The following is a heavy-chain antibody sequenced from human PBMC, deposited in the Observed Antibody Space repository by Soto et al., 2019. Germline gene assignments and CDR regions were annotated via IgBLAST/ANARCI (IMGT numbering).Heavy chain of an antibody. Sequence: QVQLVQSGAEVKKPGASVKVSCKASGYTLTSNGISWVRQAPGQGLEWMGWISAYNGNTNYAQKLQGRVTMTTDTSTTTAYMELRSLRSDDTAVYYCARGNVYCSGGSCYDFFDYWGQGTLVTVSS. CDR3: ARGNVYCSGGSCYDFFDY. D-gene: IGHD2-15*01. CDR2: ISAYNGNT. CDR1: GYTLTSNG. J-gene: IGHJ4*02. V-gene: IGHV1-18*01.